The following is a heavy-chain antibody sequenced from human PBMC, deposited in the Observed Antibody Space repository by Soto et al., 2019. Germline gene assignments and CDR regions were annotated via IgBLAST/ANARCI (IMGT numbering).Heavy chain of an antibody. CDR3: ARARSITIFGVVGFEMDV. CDR1: GYTFTDYW. V-gene: IGHV5-10-1*01. CDR2: IDPSDSYT. J-gene: IGHJ6*02. Sequence: PGESLKISCKGSGYTFTDYWINWVRQMPGKGLEWMGRIDPSDSYTKYSPSCQGHVTISADKSISTAYLEWSSLEASDTAMYYCARARSITIFGVVGFEMDVWGQGTTVTVSS. D-gene: IGHD3-3*01.